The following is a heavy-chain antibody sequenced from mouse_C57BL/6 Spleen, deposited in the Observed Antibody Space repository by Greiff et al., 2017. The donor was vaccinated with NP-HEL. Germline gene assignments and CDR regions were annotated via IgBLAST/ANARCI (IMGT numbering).Heavy chain of an antibody. CDR1: GYSITSGYY. CDR3: ARAHYYGHYFDY. D-gene: IGHD1-2*01. J-gene: IGHJ2*01. CDR2: ISYDGSN. V-gene: IGHV3-6*01. Sequence: EVQLVESGPGLVKPSQSLSLTCSVTGYSITSGYYWNWIRQFPGNKLEWMGYISYDGSNNYNPSLKNRISITRDTSKNQFFLKLNSVTTEDTATYYCARAHYYGHYFDYWGQGTTLTVSS.